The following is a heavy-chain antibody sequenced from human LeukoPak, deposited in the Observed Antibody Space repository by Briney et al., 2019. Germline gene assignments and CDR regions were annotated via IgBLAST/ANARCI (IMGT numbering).Heavy chain of an antibody. D-gene: IGHD6-6*01. V-gene: IGHV3-23*01. CDR1: GFTFSSYA. CDR3: AREGYSSSSTPTGFGDYFDY. CDR2: ISGSGGST. J-gene: IGHJ4*02. Sequence: GGSLRLSCAASGFTFSSYAMSWVRQAPGKGLEWVSAISGSGGSTYYAGSVKGRFTISRDNSKNTLYLQMNSLRAEDTAVYYCAREGYSSSSTPTGFGDYFDYWGQGTLVTVSS.